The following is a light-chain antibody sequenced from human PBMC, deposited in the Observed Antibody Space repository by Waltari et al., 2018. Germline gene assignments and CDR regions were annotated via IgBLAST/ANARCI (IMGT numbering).Light chain of an antibody. J-gene: IGLJ1*01. V-gene: IGLV2-8*01. CDR1: TSDVGGYNY. CDR3: SSYAGSNNFV. CDR2: EVS. Sequence: QSALTQPPSASGSPGQSVTISCTGTTSDVGGYNYVSWYQQHPGKLPKLMIYEVSKRPSGVPDRFSGSKSGNTASLTVSGLQAEDEADYYCSSYAGSNNFVFGTGTKVTVL.